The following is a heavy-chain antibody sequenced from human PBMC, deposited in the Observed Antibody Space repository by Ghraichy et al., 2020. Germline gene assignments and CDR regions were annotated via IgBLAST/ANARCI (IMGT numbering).Heavy chain of an antibody. CDR2: IYHTGST. V-gene: IGHV4-4*02. CDR3: TNRASPLQDFDWNNWFDP. D-gene: IGHD3-9*01. J-gene: IGHJ5*02. CDR1: GAFISSSIW. Sequence: SETLSLTCTVSGAFISSSIWWTWVRQPPGKSLEWIGEIYHTGSTNYNPSLKSRATMSVDKSKNQFSLKLTSVTAADTAVYYCTNRASPLQDFDWNNWFDPWGQGSLVTVSS.